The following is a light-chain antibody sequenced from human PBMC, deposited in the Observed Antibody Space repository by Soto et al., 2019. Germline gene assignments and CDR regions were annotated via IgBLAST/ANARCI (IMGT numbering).Light chain of an antibody. V-gene: IGKV3-15*01. CDR3: QQYNNWPPYT. J-gene: IGKJ2*01. Sequence: EIVMTQSPATLSVSPGERATLSCRASQSVSSNLAWYQQKPGQAPRLLIYGASTRATGIPARFSGSGSGTEFALTIRIMQSEDFADYYCQQYNNWPPYTFGQGTKLQIK. CDR2: GAS. CDR1: QSVSSN.